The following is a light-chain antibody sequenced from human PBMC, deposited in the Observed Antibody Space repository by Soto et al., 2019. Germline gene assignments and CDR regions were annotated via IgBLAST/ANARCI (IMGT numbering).Light chain of an antibody. V-gene: IGKV3-15*01. CDR1: QSVRSH. CDR2: GAS. J-gene: IGKJ5*01. CDR3: QQYKNWPL. Sequence: IVMTQSPATLSVSPGEGVTLSCRASQSVRSHLAWYQQKPGQPPRLLIYGASTRATGIPARLSGSGFGTEFTLTISSLQSEDFAVYYCQQYKNWPLFGQGTRLENK.